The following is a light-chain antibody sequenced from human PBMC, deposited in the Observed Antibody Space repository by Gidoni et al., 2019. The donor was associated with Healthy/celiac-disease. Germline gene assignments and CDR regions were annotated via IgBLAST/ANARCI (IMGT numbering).Light chain of an antibody. CDR2: DAS. CDR3: QQYDNLPH. J-gene: IGKJ3*01. V-gene: IGKV1-33*01. Sequence: DIQMTQSPSSLSASVGDRVTITCQASQDISNYLNWYQQKPGKAPKLLIYDASNLETGVPSRFSGSGSGTDFTFTISSLQPEDIATYYSQQYDNLPHFGPGTKVDIK. CDR1: QDISNY.